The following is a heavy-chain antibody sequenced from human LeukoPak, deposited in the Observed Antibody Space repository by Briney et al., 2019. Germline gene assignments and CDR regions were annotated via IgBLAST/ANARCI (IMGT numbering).Heavy chain of an antibody. V-gene: IGHV4-4*07. CDR2: IYTSGST. CDR3: AKQRDYDYVWGVAGWFDP. J-gene: IGHJ5*02. D-gene: IGHD3-16*01. Sequence: SSETLSLTCTVSGGSISSYYWSWIRQPAGKGLEWIGRIYTSGSTNYNPSLKSRVTISVDTSKNQFSLKLSSVTAADTAVYYCAKQRDYDYVWGVAGWFDPWGQGTLVTVSS. CDR1: GGSISSYY.